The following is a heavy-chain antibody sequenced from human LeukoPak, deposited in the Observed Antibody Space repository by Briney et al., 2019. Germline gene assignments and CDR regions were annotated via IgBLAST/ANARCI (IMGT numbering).Heavy chain of an antibody. CDR3: AREVYYDSSGYYN. CDR1: GGTFSSYA. J-gene: IGHJ4*02. V-gene: IGHV1-8*03. Sequence: GASVKVSCKASGGTFSSYAISWVRQAPGQGLEWMGWMNPNNGNTGYAQKFQGRVTITRNASISTAYMELSSLRSEDTAVYYCAREVYYDSSGYYNWGQGTLVTVSS. CDR2: MNPNNGNT. D-gene: IGHD3-22*01.